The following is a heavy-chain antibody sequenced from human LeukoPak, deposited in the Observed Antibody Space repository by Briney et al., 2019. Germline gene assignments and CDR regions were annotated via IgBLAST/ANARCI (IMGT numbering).Heavy chain of an antibody. J-gene: IGHJ5*02. CDR1: GYTFTSYD. V-gene: IGHV1-8*03. D-gene: IGHD2-2*01. Sequence: GASVKVSCKASGYTFTSYDISWVRQATGQGLEWMGWMNPNSGNTGYAQKFQGRVTITRNTSISTAYMELSSLRSEDTAVYYCAREVYCSSTSCYEVNWFDPWGQGTLVTVSS. CDR3: AREVYCSSTSCYEVNWFDP. CDR2: MNPNSGNT.